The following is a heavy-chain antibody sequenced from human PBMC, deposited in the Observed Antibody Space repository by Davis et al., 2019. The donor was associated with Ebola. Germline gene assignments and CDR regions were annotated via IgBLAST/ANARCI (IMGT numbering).Heavy chain of an antibody. CDR3: YSYGDFDY. D-gene: IGHD5-18*01. CDR2: INHSGST. CDR1: GGSFSGYY. V-gene: IGHV4-34*01. J-gene: IGHJ4*02. Sequence: SETLSLTCGVYGGSFSGYYWSWIRQPPGKGLEWIGEINHSGSTNYNPSLKSRVTISVDTSKNQFSLKLSSVTAADTAVYYCYSYGDFDYWGQGTLVTVSS.